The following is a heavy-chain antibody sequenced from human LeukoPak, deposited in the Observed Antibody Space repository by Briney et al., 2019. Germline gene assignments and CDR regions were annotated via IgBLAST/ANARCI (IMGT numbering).Heavy chain of an antibody. CDR2: TYYRSKWYN. Sequence: SQTLSLTCAISGDSVSSKSAAWNWIRQSPSRGLEWLGRTYYRSKWYNDYAVSVKSRITINPDTSKNQFSLQLNSVAPEDTAVYYCARGYSSSWGNWFDPWGQGTLVTVSS. V-gene: IGHV6-1*01. CDR1: GDSVSSKSAA. D-gene: IGHD6-13*01. J-gene: IGHJ5*02. CDR3: ARGYSSSWGNWFDP.